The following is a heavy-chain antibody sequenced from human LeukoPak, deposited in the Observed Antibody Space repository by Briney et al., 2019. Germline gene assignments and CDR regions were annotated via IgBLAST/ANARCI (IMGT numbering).Heavy chain of an antibody. CDR2: ISYDGSNK. D-gene: IGHD1-26*01. Sequence: GRSLRLSCAASGFTFSSYGMHWVRQAPGKGLEWVAVISYDGSNKYYADSVKGRFTISRDKSKNTLDLQMDSLRAEDTAVYYCARDRAGSYGVFDYWGQGTLVTVSS. CDR1: GFTFSSYG. CDR3: ARDRAGSYGVFDY. V-gene: IGHV3-30*03. J-gene: IGHJ4*02.